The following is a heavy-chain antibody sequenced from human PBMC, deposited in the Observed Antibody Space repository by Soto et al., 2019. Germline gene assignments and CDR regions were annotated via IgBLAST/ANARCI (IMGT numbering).Heavy chain of an antibody. J-gene: IGHJ6*03. CDR1: GDSVSSNSAA. CDR3: SGTSSLQCYLMDV. Sequence: SQTLSLTCVISGDSVSSNSAAWNWIRQSPSRGLEWLGRTYYRSRWYNDYAVSVRSRITVNADTSKNQFSLHLNSVTPEDTAVYYFSGTSSLQCYLMDVCGKGTTVTVSS. CDR2: TYYRSRWYN. D-gene: IGHD1-1*01. V-gene: IGHV6-1*01.